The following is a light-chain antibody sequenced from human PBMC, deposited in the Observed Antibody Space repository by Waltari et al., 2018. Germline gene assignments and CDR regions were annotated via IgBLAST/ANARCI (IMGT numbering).Light chain of an antibody. CDR2: RNN. CDR1: TSNIGTHY. CDR3: AVWDDSLSVV. Sequence: QSVLTQPPSASGAPGQRFTISCSGTTSNIGTHYVFWYHQLPGTAPQLLIYRNNQRPSGVPDRFSGSKSGTSASLDISGLRSEDEAEYYCAVWDDSLSVVFGGGTKLTVV. J-gene: IGLJ3*02. V-gene: IGLV1-47*01.